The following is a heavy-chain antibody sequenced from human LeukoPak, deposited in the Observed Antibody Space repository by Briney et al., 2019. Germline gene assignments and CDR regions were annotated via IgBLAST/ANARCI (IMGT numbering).Heavy chain of an antibody. J-gene: IGHJ5*02. Sequence: GGSLRLSCAASGFTFSSYSMNRVRQAPGKGLEWVSSISSSSSYIYYADSVKGRFTISRDNAKNSLYLQMNSLRAEDTAVYYCARDWGIAVAGRDFDPWGQGTLVTVSS. CDR1: GFTFSSYS. D-gene: IGHD6-19*01. V-gene: IGHV3-21*01. CDR3: ARDWGIAVAGRDFDP. CDR2: ISSSSSYI.